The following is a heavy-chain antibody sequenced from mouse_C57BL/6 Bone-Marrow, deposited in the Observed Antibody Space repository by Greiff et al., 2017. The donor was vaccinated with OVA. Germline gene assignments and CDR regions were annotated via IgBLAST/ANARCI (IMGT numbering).Heavy chain of an antibody. D-gene: IGHD1-1*01. CDR3: ARKAYYYGPSGFAY. CDR1: GYSFTGYY. J-gene: IGHJ3*01. Sequence: VQLQQSGPELVKPGASVKISCKASGYSFTGYYMNWVKQSPEKSLEWIGEINPSTGGTTYNQKFKAKATLTVDKSSSTAYMQLKSLTSEDSAVYYCARKAYYYGPSGFAYWGQGTLVTVSA. CDR2: INPSTGGT. V-gene: IGHV1-42*01.